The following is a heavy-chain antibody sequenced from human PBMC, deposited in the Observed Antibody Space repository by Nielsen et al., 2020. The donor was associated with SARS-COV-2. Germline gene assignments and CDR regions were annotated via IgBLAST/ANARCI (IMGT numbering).Heavy chain of an antibody. CDR1: GFTFTNYD. D-gene: IGHD3-3*01. V-gene: IGHV3-30*18. J-gene: IGHJ4*02. CDR2: VSRDGSDT. CDR3: AKDVWSGAHQIGPDY. Sequence: GESLKISCAASGFTFTNYDMHWVRQVAGKGLEWVAIVSRDGSDTFYVDSVKGRFTISRDNSKNTVYLQMNSLRAEDTAVYHCAKDVWSGAHQIGPDYWGQGTLVTVSS.